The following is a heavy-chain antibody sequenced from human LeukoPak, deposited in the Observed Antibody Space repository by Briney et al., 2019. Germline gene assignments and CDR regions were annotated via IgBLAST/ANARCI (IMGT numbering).Heavy chain of an antibody. V-gene: IGHV4-34*01. CDR1: GGSFSGYY. Sequence: SETLSLTCAVYGGSFSGYYWSWIRQPPGKGLEWIGEINHSGSTNYNPSLKSRVTISVDTSKNQFSLKLSSVTAADTAVYYCARDDYYDNSYFDYWGQGTLVTVSS. D-gene: IGHD3-22*01. J-gene: IGHJ4*02. CDR3: ARDDYYDNSYFDY. CDR2: INHSGST.